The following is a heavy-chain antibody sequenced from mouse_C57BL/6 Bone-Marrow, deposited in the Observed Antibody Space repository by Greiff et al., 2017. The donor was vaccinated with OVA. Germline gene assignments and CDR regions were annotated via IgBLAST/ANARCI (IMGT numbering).Heavy chain of an antibody. CDR2: INYDGSST. J-gene: IGHJ1*03. D-gene: IGHD2-4*01. CDR3: ARDRFDDYDSDWYFDV. Sequence: VQLKESEGGLVQPGSSMKLSCTASGFTFSDYYMAWVRQVPEKGLEWVANINYDGSSTYYLDSLKSRFIISRDNAKNILYLQMSSLKSEDTATYYCARDRFDDYDSDWYFDVWGTGTTVTVSS. CDR1: GFTFSDYY. V-gene: IGHV5-16*01.